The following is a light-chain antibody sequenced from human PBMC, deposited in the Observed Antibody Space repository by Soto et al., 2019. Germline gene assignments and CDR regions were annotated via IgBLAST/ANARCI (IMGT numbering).Light chain of an antibody. CDR2: GIS. CDR3: QQYSKWPIT. CDR1: QSVNSN. Sequence: EMVMTQSPAILSVCPGESATVSCRASQSVNSNYLAWYQQHPGQPPRLLIYGISTRATGIPARFSGSGSGTEFSLTISSLQSEDFAVYYCQQYSKWPITFGQGTRLEI. V-gene: IGKV3-15*01. J-gene: IGKJ5*01.